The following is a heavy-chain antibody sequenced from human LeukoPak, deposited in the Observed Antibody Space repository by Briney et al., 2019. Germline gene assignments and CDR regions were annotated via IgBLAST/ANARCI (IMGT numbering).Heavy chain of an antibody. CDR2: MNPNSGNT. Sequence: ASVKVSCKASGYTFTSYDINWVRQATGQGLEWMGWMNPNSGNTGYAQKFQGRVTMTRDTSISTAYMELSRLRSDDTAVYYCARIKCSGGSCYLKGIGWFDPWGQGTLVTVSS. D-gene: IGHD2-15*01. V-gene: IGHV1-8*01. CDR3: ARIKCSGGSCYLKGIGWFDP. CDR1: GYTFTSYD. J-gene: IGHJ5*02.